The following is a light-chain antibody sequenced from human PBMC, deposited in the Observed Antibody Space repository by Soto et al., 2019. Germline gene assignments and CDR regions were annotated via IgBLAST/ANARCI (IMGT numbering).Light chain of an antibody. V-gene: IGKV3-15*01. CDR1: QSVSSN. Sequence: EIVITQSLATLSVSPGERVTLSCRASQSVSSNLALYQQKPGQAPRLLIYGAYTRATGIPARFSGSGSGTEFTLTISNLQSEDFAVYYCQQYNNWPRTFGQGTKVDIK. CDR3: QQYNNWPRT. J-gene: IGKJ1*01. CDR2: GAY.